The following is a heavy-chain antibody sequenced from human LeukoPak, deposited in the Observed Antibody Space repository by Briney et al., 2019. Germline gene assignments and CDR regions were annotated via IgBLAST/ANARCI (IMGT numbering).Heavy chain of an antibody. V-gene: IGHV1-8*01. D-gene: IGHD3-16*01. Sequence: ASVKVSCKASGYTFTSYDINWVRQATGQGLEWMGWMNPNSGNTGYAQKFQGRVTMTRNTSISTAYMELSRLRSDDTAVYYCARDYGGPRDYYYGMDVWGQGTTVTVSS. CDR1: GYTFTSYD. J-gene: IGHJ6*02. CDR3: ARDYGGPRDYYYGMDV. CDR2: MNPNSGNT.